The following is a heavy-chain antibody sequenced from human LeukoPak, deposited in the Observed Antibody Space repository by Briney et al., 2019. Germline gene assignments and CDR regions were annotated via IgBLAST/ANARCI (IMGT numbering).Heavy chain of an antibody. CDR2: INPNSGGT. D-gene: IGHD3-10*01. V-gene: IGHV1-2*06. CDR1: GYTFTGYY. CDR3: ARDQGYYYGSGSYYS. J-gene: IGHJ5*02. Sequence: ASVKVSCKASGYTFTGYYMHWVRQAPGQGLEWMGRINPNSGGTNYAQKFQGRVTMTRDTSISTAYMELSRLRSDDTAVYYCARDQGYYYGSGSYYSWGQGTLVTVSS.